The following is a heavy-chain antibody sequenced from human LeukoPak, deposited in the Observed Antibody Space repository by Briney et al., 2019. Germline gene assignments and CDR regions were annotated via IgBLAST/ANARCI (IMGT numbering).Heavy chain of an antibody. CDR3: ARGMGLWLGAREADYYFDY. D-gene: IGHD3-10*01. V-gene: IGHV4-61*01. CDR2: IYYSGST. Sequence: SQTLSLTCTVSGGSISSRSYCWSWIRQPPGKGLEWIGYIYYSGSTNYNPSLKSRVTISVDTSKNQFSLKLSSVTAADTAVYYCARGMGLWLGAREADYYFDYWGQGTLVTVSS. J-gene: IGHJ4*02. CDR1: GGSISSRSYC.